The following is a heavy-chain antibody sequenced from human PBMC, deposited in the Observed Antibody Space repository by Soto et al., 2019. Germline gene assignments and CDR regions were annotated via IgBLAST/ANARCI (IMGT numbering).Heavy chain of an antibody. CDR2: IYYSGST. V-gene: IGHV4-39*01. Sequence: SETLSLTCTVSGGSISSSSYYWGWIRQPPGKGLEWIGSIYYSGSTYYNPSLKSRVTISVDTSKNQFSLKLSSVTAADTAVYYCARHYFRGGSDYWGQGTLVTVSS. D-gene: IGHD3-10*01. CDR1: GGSISSSSYY. CDR3: ARHYFRGGSDY. J-gene: IGHJ4*02.